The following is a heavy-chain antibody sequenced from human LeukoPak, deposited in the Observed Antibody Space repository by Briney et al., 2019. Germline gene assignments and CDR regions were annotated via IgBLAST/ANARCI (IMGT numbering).Heavy chain of an antibody. J-gene: IGHJ5*02. D-gene: IGHD3-22*01. CDR1: GFTFSTYW. CDR2: ISGSGGST. Sequence: SGGSLRLSCAASGFTFSTYWMSWVRQAPGKGLEWVSAISGSGGSTYYADSVKGRFTISRDNSKNTLYLQMNSLRAEDTAVYYCAKSRAYYYDSSGYYYWFDPWGQGTLVTVSS. CDR3: AKSRAYYYDSSGYYYWFDP. V-gene: IGHV3-23*01.